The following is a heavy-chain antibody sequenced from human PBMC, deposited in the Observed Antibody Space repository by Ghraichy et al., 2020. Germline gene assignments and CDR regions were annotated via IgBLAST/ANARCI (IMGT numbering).Heavy chain of an antibody. D-gene: IGHD4-17*01. Sequence: SGPTLVKPTQTLTLTCTFSGFSLSTSGVGVGWIRQPPGKALKWLALIYWDDDKRYSPSLKSRLTITKDTSKNQVVLTMTNMDPVDTATYYCAHNALSDYGDSFGFDYWGQGTLVTVSS. V-gene: IGHV2-5*02. CDR1: GFSLSTSGVG. J-gene: IGHJ4*02. CDR3: AHNALSDYGDSFGFDY. CDR2: IYWDDDK.